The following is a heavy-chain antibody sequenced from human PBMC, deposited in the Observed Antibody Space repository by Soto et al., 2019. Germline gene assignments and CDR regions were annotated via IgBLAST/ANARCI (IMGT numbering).Heavy chain of an antibody. V-gene: IGHV1-69*12. D-gene: IGHD3-3*01. J-gene: IGHJ6*02. CDR3: AKDILEWLFGSGDYYYYGMDV. CDR1: GGTFSTYS. CDR2: IIPMLGKT. Sequence: QVQLVQSGAEVKKPGSSVKVSCKASGGTFSTYSISWVRQAPGQGLEWMGGIIPMLGKTNYAQKFQGRVTSTADESTSTAYMDLSSLRSDETAVYYCAKDILEWLFGSGDYYYYGMDVWGQGTTVTVSS.